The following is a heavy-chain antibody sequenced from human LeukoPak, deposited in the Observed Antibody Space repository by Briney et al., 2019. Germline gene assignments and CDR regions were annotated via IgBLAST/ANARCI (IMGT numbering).Heavy chain of an antibody. CDR2: ISWNSGSI. J-gene: IGHJ4*02. D-gene: IGHD5-12*01. CDR1: GFTFDDYA. Sequence: GGSLRLSCAASGFTFDDYAMHWVRQAPGKGLEWVSGISWNSGSISYADSVKGRFTIPRDNAKNSLYLQMNSLRAGDMALYYCAKDGDIVATRYYFDYWGQGTLVTVSS. CDR3: AKDGDIVATRYYFDY. V-gene: IGHV3-9*03.